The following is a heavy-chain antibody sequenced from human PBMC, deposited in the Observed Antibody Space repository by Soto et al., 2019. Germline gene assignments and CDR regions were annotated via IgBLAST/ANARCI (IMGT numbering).Heavy chain of an antibody. Sequence: GGSLRLSCAASGFTFDDYTMHWVRQAPGKGLEWVSLISWDGGSTYYADSVKGRFTISRDNSKNSLYLQMNSLRTEDTALYYCAKDWGPTRSRDYYYYGMDVWGQGTTVTVSS. V-gene: IGHV3-43*01. CDR3: AKDWGPTRSRDYYYYGMDV. CDR1: GFTFDDYT. D-gene: IGHD6-13*01. CDR2: ISWDGGST. J-gene: IGHJ6*02.